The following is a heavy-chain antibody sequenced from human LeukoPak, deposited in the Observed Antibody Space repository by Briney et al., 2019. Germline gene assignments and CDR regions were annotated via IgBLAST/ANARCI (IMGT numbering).Heavy chain of an antibody. D-gene: IGHD3-22*01. J-gene: IGHJ3*02. V-gene: IGHV3-7*03. Sequence: GGSLRLSCAASEFSFSTYWMTWVRQAPGKGLEWVANIKEDGSEKNHLDSVKGRFTISRDNAKNSLYLQMNSLRAEDTAVYYCARGLYDSSGYGAFDIWGQGTMVTVSS. CDR3: ARGLYDSSGYGAFDI. CDR1: EFSFSTYW. CDR2: IKEDGSEK.